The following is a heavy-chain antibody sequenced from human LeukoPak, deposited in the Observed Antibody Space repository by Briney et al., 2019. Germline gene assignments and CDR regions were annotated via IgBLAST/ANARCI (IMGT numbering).Heavy chain of an antibody. CDR1: GFTFSSYA. V-gene: IGHV3-30-3*01. D-gene: IGHD6-19*01. J-gene: IGHJ4*02. CDR2: ISYDGSNK. CDR3: AKDRNGWLRDVDY. Sequence: GGSLRLSCAASGFTFSSYAMHWVCQAPGKGLEWVAVISYDGSNKYYADSVKGRFTISRDNSKNTLYLQMNSLRAEDTAVYYCAKDRNGWLRDVDYWGQGTLVTVSS.